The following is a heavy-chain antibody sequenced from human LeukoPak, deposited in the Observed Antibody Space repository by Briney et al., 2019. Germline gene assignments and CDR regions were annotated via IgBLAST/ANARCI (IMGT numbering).Heavy chain of an antibody. Sequence: GGSLRLSCAASGFTFSSYGMHWVRQAPGKGLEWVALISYDGSNKYYTDSVKGRFTISRDDSKNTYLQMNRLRAEDTAVYYCARGGSYLSAFDIWGQGTMVTVSS. J-gene: IGHJ3*02. CDR2: ISYDGSNK. D-gene: IGHD1-26*01. CDR3: ARGGSYLSAFDI. CDR1: GFTFSSYG. V-gene: IGHV3-30*03.